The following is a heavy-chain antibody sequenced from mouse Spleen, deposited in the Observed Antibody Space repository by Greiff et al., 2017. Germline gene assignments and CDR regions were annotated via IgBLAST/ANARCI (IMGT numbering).Heavy chain of an antibody. CDR3: ARGGGGDYFDY. J-gene: IGHJ2*01. CDR2: INPNNGGT. Sequence: EVQLQQSGPELVKPGASVKMSCKASGYTFTDYNMHWVKQSHGKSLEWIGYINPNNGGTSYNQKFKGKATLTVNKSSSTAYMELRSLTSEDSAVYGGARGGGGDYFDYWGQGTTLTGSS. CDR1: GYTFTDYN. V-gene: IGHV1-22*01.